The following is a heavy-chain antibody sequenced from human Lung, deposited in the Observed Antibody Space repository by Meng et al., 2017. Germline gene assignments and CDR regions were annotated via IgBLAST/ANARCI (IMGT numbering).Heavy chain of an antibody. Sequence: QVQLVQSGAEVKKPGASVKVSCKASGYTFIRYGISWVRQAPGQGLEWMGWISTYNRNTNYAQKFQGRVTMTTDTSTSTAYMELRSLRSDDTAVYYCAVMGLYGDYDNWYFDLWGRGTLVTVSS. D-gene: IGHD4-17*01. CDR3: AVMGLYGDYDNWYFDL. CDR1: GYTFIRYG. CDR2: ISTYNRNT. J-gene: IGHJ2*01. V-gene: IGHV1-18*01.